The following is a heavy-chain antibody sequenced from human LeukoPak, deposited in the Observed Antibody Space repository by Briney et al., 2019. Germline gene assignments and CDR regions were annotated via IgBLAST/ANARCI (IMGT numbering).Heavy chain of an antibody. V-gene: IGHV1-2*02. J-gene: IGHJ3*01. Sequence: SVKVSCKASGYTFTDYYIHWMRQAPGQGLEWMRWINPKRGVTTYAPKLPGRVTMTRDTSIATADVELSRLRSDDTTIYYCARESNYGDYGNAFDVWRQGAKVTV. D-gene: IGHD4-17*01. CDR3: ARESNYGDYGNAFDV. CDR1: GYTFTDYY. CDR2: INPKRGVT.